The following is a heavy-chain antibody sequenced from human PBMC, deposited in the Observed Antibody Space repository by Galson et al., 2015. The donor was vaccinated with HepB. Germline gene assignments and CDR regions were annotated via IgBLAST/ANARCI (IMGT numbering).Heavy chain of an antibody. CDR1: GFTFSGYA. CDR2: ISGSGGST. V-gene: IGHV3-23*01. Sequence: SLRLSCAASGFTFSGYAMSWVRQAPGKGLEWVSAISGSGGSTYYADSVKGRFTISRDNSKNTLYLQMNSLRAEDTAVYYCARDGSAEYYDSSGPPLDYWGQGTLVTVSS. J-gene: IGHJ4*02. CDR3: ARDGSAEYYDSSGPPLDY. D-gene: IGHD3-22*01.